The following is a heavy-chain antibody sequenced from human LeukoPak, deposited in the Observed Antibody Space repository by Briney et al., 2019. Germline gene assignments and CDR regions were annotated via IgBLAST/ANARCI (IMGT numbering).Heavy chain of an antibody. CDR3: AKDNRDGETITIFGVVRALDH. CDR1: GFTFSGYA. CDR2: IRYDGSDK. Sequence: PGGSLRLSCAASGFTFSGYAMHWVRQAPGKGLEWEASIRYDGSDKYSADSVKGRFTISRDNSKNTLYLQMNSLRAEDTAVYYCAKDNRDGETITIFGVVRALDHWGQGTLVTVSS. D-gene: IGHD3-3*01. J-gene: IGHJ4*02. V-gene: IGHV3-30*02.